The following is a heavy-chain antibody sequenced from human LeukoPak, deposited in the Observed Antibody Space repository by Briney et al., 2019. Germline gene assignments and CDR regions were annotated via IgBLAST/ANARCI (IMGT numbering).Heavy chain of an antibody. CDR2: IYYSGST. V-gene: IGHV4-39*01. Sequence: SETLSLTCTVSGGSISSSSYYWGWIRQPPGKGLECIGSIYYSGSTYYNPSLKSRVTISVDTSKNQFSLKLSPVTAADTAVYYCARQRSSVATSTFDYWGQGTLVTVSS. D-gene: IGHD5-24*01. CDR1: GGSISSSSYY. CDR3: ARQRSSVATSTFDY. J-gene: IGHJ4*02.